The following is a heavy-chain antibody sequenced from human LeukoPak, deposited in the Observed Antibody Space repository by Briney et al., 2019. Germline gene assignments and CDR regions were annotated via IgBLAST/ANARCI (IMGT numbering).Heavy chain of an antibody. V-gene: IGHV1-69*06. CDR1: GGTFSSYA. Sequence: SVKVSCKASGGTFSSYAISWVRQAPGQGLEWMGGIIPIFGTANYAQKFQGSVTITADKSTSTAYMELSSLRSEDTAVYYCARAGLEWLVPVYWGQGTLVTVSS. CDR3: ARAGLEWLVPVY. CDR2: IIPIFGTA. D-gene: IGHD6-19*01. J-gene: IGHJ4*02.